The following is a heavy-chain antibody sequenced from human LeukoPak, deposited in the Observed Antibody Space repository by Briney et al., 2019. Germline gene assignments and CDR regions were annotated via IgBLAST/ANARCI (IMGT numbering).Heavy chain of an antibody. Sequence: SQTLSLTCAVYGGSFSGYYWRWIRQPPGKGMEWIGEINHSGRTNYNPSIKSRATISVDTSKNQFSRKLSSVTCTEPAVYYCGRGSRCFYDSSGYLGSYRAFDICGQGTMVTVSS. CDR2: INHSGRT. V-gene: IGHV4-34*01. J-gene: IGHJ3*02. D-gene: IGHD3-22*01. CDR3: GRGSRCFYDSSGYLGSYRAFDI. CDR1: GGSFSGYY.